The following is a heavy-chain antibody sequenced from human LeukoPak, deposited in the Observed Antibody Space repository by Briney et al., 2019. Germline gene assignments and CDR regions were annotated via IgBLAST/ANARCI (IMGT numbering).Heavy chain of an antibody. D-gene: IGHD1-26*01. Sequence: GGSLRLSCAASGFTFSTYGMHWVRQVPGKGLEWVALIWYDGSNKYYADSVKGRFTISRDNSKNTVYLQMNSLRVEDTAIYYCARDRPTGSYYSIDYWGQGTLAAVSS. V-gene: IGHV3-33*01. CDR2: IWYDGSNK. J-gene: IGHJ4*02. CDR3: ARDRPTGSYYSIDY. CDR1: GFTFSTYG.